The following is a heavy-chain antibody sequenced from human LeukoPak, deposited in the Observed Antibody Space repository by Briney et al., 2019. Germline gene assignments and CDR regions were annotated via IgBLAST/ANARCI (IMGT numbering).Heavy chain of an antibody. J-gene: IGHJ4*02. CDR2: IYYSGGT. D-gene: IGHD3-3*01. Sequence: SETLSLTCTVSGGSISSYYWSWIRQPPGKGLEWIGYIYYSGGTNYNPSLKSRVTISVDTSKNQFSLKLSSVTAADTAVYYCARSFSIFGVVTIDYWGQGTLVTVSS. CDR3: ARSFSIFGVVTIDY. V-gene: IGHV4-59*08. CDR1: GGSISSYY.